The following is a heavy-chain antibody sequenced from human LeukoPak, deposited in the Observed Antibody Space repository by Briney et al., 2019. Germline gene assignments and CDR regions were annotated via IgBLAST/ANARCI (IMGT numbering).Heavy chain of an antibody. J-gene: IGHJ4*02. CDR1: GVTLTAYG. CDR2: IQWDGSNK. D-gene: IGHD1-26*01. Sequence: PGGSLRLSCAASGVTLTAYGINWARQAPGKGLEWVATIQWDGSNKYYVDSVKGRFTVSRDNSKNTVYLQMNSLRRGGTAVYYCARSEAVGAMSDFDDWGQGTLVTVSS. V-gene: IGHV3-30*02. CDR3: ARSEAVGAMSDFDD.